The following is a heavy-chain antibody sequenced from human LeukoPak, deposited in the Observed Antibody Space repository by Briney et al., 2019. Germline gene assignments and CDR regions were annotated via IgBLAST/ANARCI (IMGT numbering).Heavy chain of an antibody. CDR1: GFTFSDYA. J-gene: IGHJ4*02. Sequence: GGTLRLSCAASGFTFSDYAMSWVRQGPGKRLEWVSGLSDSGTSTYYTDSVKGRFTISRDSSKNTLFLQMNSLRAEDTAIYYCAKDVRRYLKLPTTVFDYWGQGTLVTVSS. CDR2: LSDSGTST. CDR3: AKDVRRYLKLPTTVFDY. V-gene: IGHV3-23*01. D-gene: IGHD1-1*01.